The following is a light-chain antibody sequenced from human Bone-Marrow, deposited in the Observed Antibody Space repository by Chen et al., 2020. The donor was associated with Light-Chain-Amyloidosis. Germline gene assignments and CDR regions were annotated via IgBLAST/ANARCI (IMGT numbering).Light chain of an antibody. CDR2: RAA. CDR3: QQYSRSPLT. Sequence: DSQMTQSPSSRSAPVGDRVTITCRASQHIDDWLAWYQQIPGKAPKVLIYRAASLESGVPSRFSGSGFGTDFTLTSDSLQRDDFATYHCQQYSRSPLTFGGGTKVEVK. J-gene: IGKJ4*01. CDR1: QHIDDW. V-gene: IGKV1-5*03.